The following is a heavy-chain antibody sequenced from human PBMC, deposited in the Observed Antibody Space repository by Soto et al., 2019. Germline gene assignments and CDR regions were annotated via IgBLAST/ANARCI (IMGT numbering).Heavy chain of an antibody. CDR1: VDSISDYY. CDR3: ATLPWSLTPLGT. D-gene: IGHD1-26*01. J-gene: IGHJ5*02. CDR2: IYYSGNT. V-gene: IGHV4-59*01. Sequence: SETLSLTCTVSVDSISDYYWSWIRQPPGKGLEWIGYIYYSGNTNYNPSLKSRVTISEDTSKNQFSLKLSSVTAADSAVYYCATLPWSLTPLGTWGQGTRVTVSS.